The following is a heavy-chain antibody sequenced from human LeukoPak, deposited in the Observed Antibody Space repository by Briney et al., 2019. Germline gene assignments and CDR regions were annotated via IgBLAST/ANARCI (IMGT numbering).Heavy chain of an antibody. J-gene: IGHJ2*01. CDR3: ARRMTPMTTGWLYWYFDL. Sequence: PSETLSLTCTVSGGSISSYYWSWLRQPAGKGLEWIGRIYTSGNTNYNPSLKSRVTMSVDTSKNQFSLKLSSVTAADTAVYYCARRMTPMTTGWLYWYFDLWGRGTLVTVSS. CDR1: GGSISSYY. V-gene: IGHV4-4*07. CDR2: IYTSGNT. D-gene: IGHD4-17*01.